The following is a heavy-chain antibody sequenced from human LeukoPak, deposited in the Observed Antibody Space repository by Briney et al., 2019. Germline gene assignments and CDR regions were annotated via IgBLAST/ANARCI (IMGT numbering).Heavy chain of an antibody. J-gene: IGHJ5*02. Sequence: PSETLSLTCSVSGFSISTGYYWAWIRRSPGKGLEWIGSFFQLGGTYYNPSLKNRVTISVDTSKNEFSLTLTSVTAADTAIYYCAKDDRLLTNWFDPWGQGTLVTVSS. CDR1: GFSISTGYY. CDR3: AKDDRLLTNWFDP. D-gene: IGHD3-22*01. CDR2: FFQLGGT. V-gene: IGHV4-38-2*02.